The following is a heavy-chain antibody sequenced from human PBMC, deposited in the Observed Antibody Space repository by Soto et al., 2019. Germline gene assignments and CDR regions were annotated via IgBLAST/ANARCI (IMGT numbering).Heavy chain of an antibody. CDR1: GGSISSGDYC. J-gene: IGHJ6*02. CDR2: IYYSGST. Sequence: PSETLSLTCTVSGGSISSGDYCWSWIRQPPGKGLEWIGYIYYSGSTYYNPSLKSRVTISVDTSKNQFSLKLSSVTAADTAVYYCASITIFGVVTYYGMDVWGQGTTDTVSS. CDR3: ASITIFGVVTYYGMDV. V-gene: IGHV4-30-4*01. D-gene: IGHD3-3*01.